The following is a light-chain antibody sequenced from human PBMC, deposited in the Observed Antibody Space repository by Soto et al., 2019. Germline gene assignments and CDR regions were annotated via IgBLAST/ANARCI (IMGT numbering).Light chain of an antibody. V-gene: IGLV2-14*03. J-gene: IGLJ1*01. Sequence: QSVLTQPASVSGSPGQSITISCTGTSSDVGGYNSVSWYQQHPGKAPKLMIYEVRNRPSGVSNRFSGSKSGNTASLTISGLQAEDESDYYCSSYRSSSTPYYVFGTGTKVTVL. CDR2: EVR. CDR1: SSDVGGYNS. CDR3: SSYRSSSTPYYV.